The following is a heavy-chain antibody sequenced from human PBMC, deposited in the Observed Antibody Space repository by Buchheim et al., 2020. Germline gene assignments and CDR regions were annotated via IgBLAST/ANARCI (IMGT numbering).Heavy chain of an antibody. CDR1: GFTFSNSA. CDR3: AKEEVPNDY. V-gene: IGHV3-23*01. J-gene: IGHJ4*02. Sequence: EAQLLESGGGLVQPGGSLRLSCAVSGFTFSNSAMTWVRQAPGKGLEWVSAISRSGDTTYYEDSVMGRFTISRDTSKNTLYLQMNSLRVDDTAVYYCAKEEVPNDYWGLGTL. CDR2: ISRSGDTT.